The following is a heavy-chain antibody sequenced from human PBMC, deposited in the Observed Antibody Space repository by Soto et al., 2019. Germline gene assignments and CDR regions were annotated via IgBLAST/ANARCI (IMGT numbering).Heavy chain of an antibody. Sequence: QVQLVESGGGLVKPGGSLRLSCAASGFTLSDYYMTWIRQAPGKGLEWVSDISISGTTIHYADSVRGRFTISRDNAKNSLWLQMNTLRAEVTAVYYCARFRRDGYHNSWGQGTLVTVSS. CDR2: ISISGTTI. CDR3: ARFRRDGYHNS. V-gene: IGHV3-11*01. D-gene: IGHD3-22*01. CDR1: GFTLSDYY. J-gene: IGHJ4*02.